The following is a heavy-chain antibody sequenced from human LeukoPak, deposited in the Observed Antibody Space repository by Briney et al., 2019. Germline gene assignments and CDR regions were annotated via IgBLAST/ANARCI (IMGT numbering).Heavy chain of an antibody. V-gene: IGHV3-30*04. J-gene: IGHJ4*02. CDR3: ARELTALLWFGELGY. CDR2: MSYDGDNK. Sequence: GRSLRLSCAASGSTFSSYAMHWVRQAPGKGLEWVAVMSYDGDNKFYAASVKGRFTISRDNSKNALYLQMHSLRAEDTAVYYCARELTALLWFGELGYWGQGTLVTVSS. D-gene: IGHD3-10*01. CDR1: GSTFSSYA.